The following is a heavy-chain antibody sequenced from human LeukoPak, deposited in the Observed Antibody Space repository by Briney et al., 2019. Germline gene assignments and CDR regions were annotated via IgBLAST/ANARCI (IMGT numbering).Heavy chain of an antibody. D-gene: IGHD3-10*01. Sequence: GGSLRLSCAASGFTFSSYWMSWVRQAPGKGLEWVANIKQDGSDKYYVDSVKGRFTISRDNAKNSLYVQMNSLRAEDTAVYYCARDPTLWFRELLKASPEYYFDYWGQGTLVTVSS. J-gene: IGHJ4*02. V-gene: IGHV3-7*01. CDR3: ARDPTLWFRELLKASPEYYFDY. CDR1: GFTFSSYW. CDR2: IKQDGSDK.